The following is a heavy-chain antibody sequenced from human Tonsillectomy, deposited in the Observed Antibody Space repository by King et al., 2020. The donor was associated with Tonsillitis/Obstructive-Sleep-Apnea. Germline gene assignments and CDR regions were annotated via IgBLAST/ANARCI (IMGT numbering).Heavy chain of an antibody. D-gene: IGHD3-9*01. CDR1: GGSISSSRYY. Sequence: QLQESGPGLVKPSETLSLSCIVSGGSISSSRYYWGWIRQPPGKGLVWIGTIYYNGDTYYNPSLKSRVTVSIDTSENQFSLKLTSVTAADTAVYYCARHAPDMDNYYYYMDVWGKGTTVTVSS. J-gene: IGHJ6*03. CDR2: IYYNGDT. CDR3: ARHAPDMDNYYYYMDV. V-gene: IGHV4-39*01.